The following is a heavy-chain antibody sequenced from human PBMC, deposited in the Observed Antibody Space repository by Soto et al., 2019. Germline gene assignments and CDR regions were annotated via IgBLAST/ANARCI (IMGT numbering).Heavy chain of an antibody. J-gene: IGHJ3*02. V-gene: IGHV3-23*01. Sequence: GGSLRLSCAASGFTFSSYAMSWVRQAPGKGLEWVSAISGSGGSTYYADSVKGRFTISRDNSKNTLYLQMNSLRAEDTAVYYCAKDHGGGCSSTSCYAREASDAFDIWGQGTMVTVSS. CDR3: AKDHGGGCSSTSCYAREASDAFDI. CDR1: GFTFSSYA. CDR2: ISGSGGST. D-gene: IGHD2-2*01.